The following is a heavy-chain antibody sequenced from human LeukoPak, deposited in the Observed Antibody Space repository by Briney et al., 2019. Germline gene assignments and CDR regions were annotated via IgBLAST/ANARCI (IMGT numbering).Heavy chain of an antibody. CDR2: INWNGGST. CDR3: TRGDYDSSGYTGGFDY. D-gene: IGHD3-22*01. Sequence: GGSLRLSCAASGFTFDDYGMSWVRQAPGKGLEWVSGINWNGGSTGYADSVKGRFTISRDNAKNSLYLQMNSLRAEDTALYYCTRGDYDSSGYTGGFDYWGQGTLVTVSS. V-gene: IGHV3-20*04. J-gene: IGHJ4*02. CDR1: GFTFDDYG.